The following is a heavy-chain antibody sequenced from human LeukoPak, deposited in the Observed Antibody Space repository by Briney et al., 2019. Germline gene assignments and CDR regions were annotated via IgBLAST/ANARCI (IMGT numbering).Heavy chain of an antibody. D-gene: IGHD6-13*01. Sequence: ASVKDSCKASGYTFTGYYMHWVRQAPGQGLEWMGWINPNSGGTNYAQKFQGWVTMTRDTSISTAYIELSRLRSDDTAVYYCARALAAAGFPYYYYGMDVWGQGTTVTVSS. CDR1: GYTFTGYY. CDR2: INPNSGGT. CDR3: ARALAAAGFPYYYYGMDV. V-gene: IGHV1-2*04. J-gene: IGHJ6*02.